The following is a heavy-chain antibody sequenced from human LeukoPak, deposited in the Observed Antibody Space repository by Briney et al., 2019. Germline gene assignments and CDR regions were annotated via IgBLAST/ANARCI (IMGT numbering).Heavy chain of an antibody. V-gene: IGHV3-30*18. J-gene: IGHJ4*02. CDR1: GFTFSSYS. D-gene: IGHD6-19*01. CDR3: AKDGNIAVAGTFDY. Sequence: GGSLRLSCAASGFTFSSYSMNWVRQAPGKGLEWVAVISYDGSNKYYADSVKGRFTISRDNSKNTLYLQMNSLRAEDTAVYYCAKDGNIAVAGTFDYWGQGTLVTVSS. CDR2: ISYDGSNK.